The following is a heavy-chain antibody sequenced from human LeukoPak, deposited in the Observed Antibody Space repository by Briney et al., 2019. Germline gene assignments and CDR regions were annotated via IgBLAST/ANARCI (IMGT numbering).Heavy chain of an antibody. CDR2: ISSSGSTI. Sequence: GGSLRLSCAASGFTFSSYEMNWVRQAPGKGLEWVSYISSSGSTIYYADSVKGRFTISRDNAKNTLYLQMNSLRAEDMAVYYCARSAWVDCFDYWGQGTLVTGSS. V-gene: IGHV3-48*03. D-gene: IGHD2-15*01. CDR3: ARSAWVDCFDY. CDR1: GFTFSSYE. J-gene: IGHJ4*02.